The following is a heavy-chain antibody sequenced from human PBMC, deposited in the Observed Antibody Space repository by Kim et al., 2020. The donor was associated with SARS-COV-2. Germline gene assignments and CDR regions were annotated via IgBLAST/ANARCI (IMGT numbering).Heavy chain of an antibody. J-gene: IGHJ6*02. V-gene: IGHV4-59*13. D-gene: IGHD1-26*01. CDR3: ARNPFSVVGAKFGSDYYYYGMDV. CDR1: GGSISSYY. CDR2: IYYSGST. Sequence: SETLSLTCTVSGGSISSYYWSWIRQPPGKGLEWIGYIYYSGSTNYNPSLKSRVTISVDTSKNQFSLKLSSVTAADTAVYYCARNPFSVVGAKFGSDYYYYGMDVWGQGTTVTVSS.